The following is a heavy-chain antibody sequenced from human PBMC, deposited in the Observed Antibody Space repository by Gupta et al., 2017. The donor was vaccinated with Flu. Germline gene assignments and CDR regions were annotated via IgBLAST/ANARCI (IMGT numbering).Heavy chain of an antibody. CDR2: INGDGTIT. CDR1: GFTCSHHW. CDR3: RSFSSYYSSVIDS. Sequence: EVRLVESGGGLIQPGGSLRLSCAASGFTCSHHWMHWVRQFPGEGPVWVSGINGDGTITNYADSVKGRFTISRDNAKNTLYLQMNSLRAEDTAVYYCRSFSSYYSSVIDSWGQGTLVTVSS. J-gene: IGHJ4*02. D-gene: IGHD3-22*01. V-gene: IGHV3-74*01.